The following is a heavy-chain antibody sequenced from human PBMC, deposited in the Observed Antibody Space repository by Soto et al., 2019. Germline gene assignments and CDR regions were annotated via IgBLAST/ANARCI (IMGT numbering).Heavy chain of an antibody. CDR1: GFTLSNAW. V-gene: IGHV3-15*01. J-gene: IGHJ4*02. CDR3: TTGYYYDSSGYYYFDY. D-gene: IGHD3-22*01. Sequence: PGGSLRLSCAASGFTLSNAWMSWVRQAPGKGLEWVGRIKSKTDGGTTDYAAPVKGRFTISRDDSKNTPYLQMNSLKTEDTAVYYCTTGYYYDSSGYYYFDYWGQGTLVTVSS. CDR2: IKSKTDGGTT.